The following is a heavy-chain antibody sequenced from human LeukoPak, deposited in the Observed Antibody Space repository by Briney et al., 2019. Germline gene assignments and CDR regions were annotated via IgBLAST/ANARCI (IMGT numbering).Heavy chain of an antibody. CDR1: GGSISEYY. CDR2: IYSSGTT. Sequence: PSETLSLTCTVSGGSISEYYWSWIRQPAGKGLEWIGRIYSSGTTYYNPSLKRRVTMSVDTSKNQFSLKLSSVTAADTAVYYYARGGRQLWSSIDAFDVWGQGTMVTVSS. J-gene: IGHJ3*01. CDR3: ARGGRQLWSSIDAFDV. V-gene: IGHV4-4*07. D-gene: IGHD5-18*01.